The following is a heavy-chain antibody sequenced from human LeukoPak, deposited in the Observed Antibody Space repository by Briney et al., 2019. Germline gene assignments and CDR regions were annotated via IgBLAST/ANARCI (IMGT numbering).Heavy chain of an antibody. CDR3: ARYYYDSSGYQGFYYYYGMDV. Sequence: PSETLSLTCTVSGGSISSYYWSWIRQPPGKGLEWIGHIYYSGSTNYNPSLKSRVTISVDTSKNQFSLKLSSVTAADTAVYYCARYYYDSSGYQGFYYYYGMDVWGQGTTVTVSS. V-gene: IGHV4-59*08. CDR2: IYYSGST. J-gene: IGHJ6*02. CDR1: GGSISSYY. D-gene: IGHD3-22*01.